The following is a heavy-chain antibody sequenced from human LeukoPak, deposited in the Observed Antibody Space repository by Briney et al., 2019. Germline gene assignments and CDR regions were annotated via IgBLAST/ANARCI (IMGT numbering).Heavy chain of an antibody. CDR3: ARDIVVVPAAGGYFDY. CDR1: GYTFTGYY. CDR2: INPNSGGT. Sequence: ASVKVSCKASGYTFTGYYMHWVRQAPGQGLEWMGWINPNSGGTNYAQKFQGRVTMTRDTSISTAYMELSRLRSDDTAVYYCARDIVVVPAAGGYFDYWGQGTLVTVSS. V-gene: IGHV1-2*02. J-gene: IGHJ4*02. D-gene: IGHD2-2*01.